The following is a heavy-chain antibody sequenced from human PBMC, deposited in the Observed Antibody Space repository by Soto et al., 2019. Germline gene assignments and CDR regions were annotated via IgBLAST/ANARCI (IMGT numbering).Heavy chain of an antibody. CDR2: INPSGGST. Sequence: GASVKASCKAPGSPFTSSYMPWVRKPPGQGLEWMGIINPSGGSTSYAQKFQGRVTMTRDTSTSTVYMEPSSLRSEDTAVYYCARSYSSSSYWFDPWGQGTLVTVSS. CDR3: ARSYSSSSYWFDP. D-gene: IGHD6-6*01. CDR1: GSPFTSSY. V-gene: IGHV1-46*01. J-gene: IGHJ5*02.